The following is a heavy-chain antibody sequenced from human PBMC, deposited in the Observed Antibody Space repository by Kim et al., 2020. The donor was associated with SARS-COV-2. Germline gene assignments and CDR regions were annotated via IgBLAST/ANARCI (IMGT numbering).Heavy chain of an antibody. CDR1: GFTFSSYA. CDR3: AKVKVGYSSGWYPDY. CDR2: ISGSGGST. Sequence: GGSLRLSCAASGFTFSSYAMSWVRQAPGKGLEWVSAISGSGGSTYYADSVKGRFTISRDNSKNTLYLQMNSLRAEDTAVYHCAKVKVGYSSGWYPDYWGQGTLVTVSS. D-gene: IGHD6-19*01. J-gene: IGHJ4*02. V-gene: IGHV3-23*01.